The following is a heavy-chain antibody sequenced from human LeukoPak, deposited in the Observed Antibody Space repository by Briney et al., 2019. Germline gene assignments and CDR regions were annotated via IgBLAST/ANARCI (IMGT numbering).Heavy chain of an antibody. D-gene: IGHD3-10*01. CDR3: ARGHYGPTPFDY. CDR1: GGSISSYY. CDR2: IYYSGST. J-gene: IGHJ4*02. V-gene: IGHV4-59*01. Sequence: MSSETLSLTCTVSGGSISSYYWSWIRQPPGKGLEWIGYIYYSGSTNYNPSLKSRVTISVDTSKNQFSLKLSSVTAADTAVYYCARGHYGPTPFDYWGQGTLVIVSS.